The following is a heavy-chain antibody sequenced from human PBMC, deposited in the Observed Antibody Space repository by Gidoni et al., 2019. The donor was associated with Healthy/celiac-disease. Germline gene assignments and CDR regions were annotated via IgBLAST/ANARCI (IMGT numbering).Heavy chain of an antibody. CDR1: GGTFSSYT. J-gene: IGHJ6*02. V-gene: IGHV1-69*02. CDR3: ARGGTNGMDV. CDR2: IIPILGIA. Sequence: QVQLVQSGAEVKKPGSSAKVSCKASGGTFSSYTISWVRQAPGQGLEWMGRIIPILGIANYAQKFQGRVTITADKSTSTAYMELSSLRSEDTAVYYCARGGTNGMDVWGQGTTVTVSS. D-gene: IGHD2-2*01.